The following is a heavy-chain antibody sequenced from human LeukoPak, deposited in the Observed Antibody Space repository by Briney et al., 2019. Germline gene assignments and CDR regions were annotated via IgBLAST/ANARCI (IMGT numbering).Heavy chain of an antibody. D-gene: IGHD1-14*01. CDR2: IHRSGSP. V-gene: IGHV4-4*02. CDR3: AREILGGFNPGAY. Sequence: SETLSLTCTVSLDTTTSNFWSWVRQPPGKGLEWIGEIHRSGSPNYNPSLQSRVTISIDRSRNQIVLELSSVTAADTAFYYCAREILGGFNPGAYWGQGTLVTVSS. CDR1: LDTTTSNF. J-gene: IGHJ4*02.